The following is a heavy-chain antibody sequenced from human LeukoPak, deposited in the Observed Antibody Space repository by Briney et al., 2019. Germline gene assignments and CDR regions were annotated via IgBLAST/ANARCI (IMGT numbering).Heavy chain of an antibody. CDR1: GFTFSSYA. V-gene: IGHV3-23*01. J-gene: IGHJ6*04. Sequence: GGSLRLSCAASGFTFSSYAMSWVRQAPGKGLEWVSAISGSGGSTYYADSVKGRFTISRDNSKNTLYLQMDSLRAEDTTVYYCARSGDFYYYHYTMDVWGKGTTVTVSS. CDR2: ISGSGGST. D-gene: IGHD4-17*01. CDR3: ARSGDFYYYHYTMDV.